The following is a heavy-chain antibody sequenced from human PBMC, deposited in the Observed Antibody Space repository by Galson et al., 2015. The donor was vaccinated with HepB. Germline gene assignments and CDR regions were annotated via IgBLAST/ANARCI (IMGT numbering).Heavy chain of an antibody. CDR1: GGTFSSYA. J-gene: IGHJ3*02. CDR3: ARARYTVATMGAFDI. Sequence: SVKVSCKASGGTFSSYAISWVRQAPGQGLEWMGGIIPIFGTANYAQKFQGRVTITADESTSTAYMELSSLRSEDTAVYYCARARYTVATMGAFDIWGQGTMVTVSS. D-gene: IGHD5-12*01. CDR2: IIPIFGTA. V-gene: IGHV1-69*13.